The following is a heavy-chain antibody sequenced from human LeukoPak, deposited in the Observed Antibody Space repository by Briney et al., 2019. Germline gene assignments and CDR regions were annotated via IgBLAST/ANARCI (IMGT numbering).Heavy chain of an antibody. CDR3: ARDYPLRFLEWLSAIDY. J-gene: IGHJ4*02. CDR2: ISGSGGST. D-gene: IGHD3-3*01. Sequence: PGGSLRLSCAASGFTFSSYAMSWVRQAPGKGLEWVSAISGSGGSTYYADSVKGRFTISRDNSKNTLYLQMSSLRAEDTAVYYCARDYPLRFLEWLSAIDYWGQGTLVTVSS. CDR1: GFTFSSYA. V-gene: IGHV3-23*01.